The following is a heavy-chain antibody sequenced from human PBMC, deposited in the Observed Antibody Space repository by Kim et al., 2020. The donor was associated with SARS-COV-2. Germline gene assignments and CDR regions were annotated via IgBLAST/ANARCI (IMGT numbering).Heavy chain of an antibody. D-gene: IGHD1-26*01. J-gene: IGHJ4*02. CDR2: GSEK. CDR3: ARTSGSY. V-gene: IGHV3-7*03. Sequence: GSEKYYVDSVKGRFTNSRDNAKNSLYLQMNSLRAEDTAVYYCARTSGSYWGQGTLVTVSS.